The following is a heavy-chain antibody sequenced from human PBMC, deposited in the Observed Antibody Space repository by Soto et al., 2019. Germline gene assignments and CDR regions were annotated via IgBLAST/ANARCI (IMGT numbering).Heavy chain of an antibody. CDR2: LYYSGNT. V-gene: IGHV4-39*01. D-gene: IGHD2-15*01. CDR3: ARGGGSTFNWFDP. CDR1: GGSIRSFNYF. Sequence: QLQLQESGPGLVKPSETLSLTCTVSGGSIRSFNYFWGWIRQPPGKGLEWIGSLYYSGNTYYNLSLQSRVTISVDTSKKQCTLTLRSVTAADTAVYYCARGGGSTFNWFDPWGQGTLVTVSP. J-gene: IGHJ5*02.